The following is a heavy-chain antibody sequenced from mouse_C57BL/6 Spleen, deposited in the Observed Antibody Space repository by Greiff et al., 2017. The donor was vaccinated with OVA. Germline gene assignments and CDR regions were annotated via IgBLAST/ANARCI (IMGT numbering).Heavy chain of an antibody. CDR3: GRGPMVTIDY. CDR2: IDPSDSYT. V-gene: IGHV1-50*01. J-gene: IGHJ2*01. Sequence: VQLQQPGAELVKPGASVKLSCKASGYTFTSYWMQWVKQRPGQGLEWIGEIDPSDSYTNYNQKFKGKATWTVDTSSSTAYMQLSSLTSEDSAVYYCGRGPMVTIDYWGQGTTLTVSS. CDR1: GYTFTSYW. D-gene: IGHD2-2*01.